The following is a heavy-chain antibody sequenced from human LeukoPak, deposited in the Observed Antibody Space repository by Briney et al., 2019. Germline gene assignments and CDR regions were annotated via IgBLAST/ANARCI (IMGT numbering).Heavy chain of an antibody. V-gene: IGHV3-21*01. CDR2: ITSGGDYI. D-gene: IGHD3-9*01. CDR3: ARGHYDVLAASYKWTWHY. Sequence: GGSLRLSCAASGFTFNTFNMNWVPQAPGKGLEWVSSITSGGDYIYYADPVKGRFTTSRDNAKNSLSLQLNSLRVEDTAVYYCARGHYDVLAASYKWTWHYWGQETLVTVSS. CDR1: GFTFNTFN. J-gene: IGHJ4*02.